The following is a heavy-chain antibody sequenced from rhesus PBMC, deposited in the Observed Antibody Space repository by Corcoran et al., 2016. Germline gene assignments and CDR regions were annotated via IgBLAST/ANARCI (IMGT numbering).Heavy chain of an antibody. CDR1: GGSISSNY. CDR3: ARDQVDFWTGYYHDY. J-gene: IGHJ4*01. V-gene: IGHV4-160*01. D-gene: IGHD3-3*01. CDR2: IRRGEST. Sequence: QVQLQQWGEGLVKPSETLSLTCAVYGGSISSNYWSWIRQPPGKGREWIGRIRRGESTNYNPSLTSRVTISIATSKNQFSLKLSSVTATDTAVYYCARDQVDFWTGYYHDYWGQGVLVTVSS.